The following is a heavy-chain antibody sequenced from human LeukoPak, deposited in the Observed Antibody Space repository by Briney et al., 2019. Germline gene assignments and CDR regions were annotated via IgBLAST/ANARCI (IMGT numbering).Heavy chain of an antibody. CDR2: IYHSGST. V-gene: IGHV4-30-2*01. D-gene: IGHD3-10*01. CDR1: GGSISSGGYY. CDR3: ASGVYYYGSGSYSNFDY. J-gene: IGHJ4*02. Sequence: SETLSLTCTVSGGSISSGGYYWSWIRQPPGKGLEWIGYIYHSGSTYYNPSLKSRVTISVDTSKNQFSLKLSSVTAADTAVYYCASGVYYYGSGSYSNFDYWGQGTLVTVSS.